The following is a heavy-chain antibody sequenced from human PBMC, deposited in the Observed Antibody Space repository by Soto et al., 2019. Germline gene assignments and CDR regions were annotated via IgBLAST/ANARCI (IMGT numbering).Heavy chain of an antibody. CDR2: IIPILDIA. CDR1: GGTFSSDA. D-gene: IGHD2-2*01. Sequence: QVQLVQSGAEVKKPGSSVKVSCKASGGTFSSDAINWVRQAPGQGLEWMGRIIPILDIANYAQKFQGRVTITADKSTSTAFMELSSLRNEDTAVYYCARHHCSSTTCHASDYWGQGTLVTVSS. V-gene: IGHV1-69*02. CDR3: ARHHCSSTTCHASDY. J-gene: IGHJ4*02.